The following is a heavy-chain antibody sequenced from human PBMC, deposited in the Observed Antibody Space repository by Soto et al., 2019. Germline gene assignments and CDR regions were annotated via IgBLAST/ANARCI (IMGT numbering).Heavy chain of an antibody. D-gene: IGHD6-19*01. V-gene: IGHV1-46*03. J-gene: IGHJ4*02. CDR2: INPSSGST. CDR1: GYSFTGDH. Sequence: ASVKVSCKASGYSFTGDHLHWVRQTPGLGLQWMGRINPSSGSTNYAQKFQGRVTMTRDTSTTTAYMELSSLGSDDTAMYYCARGEVHSSGWNFDYWGQGTQVTVSS. CDR3: ARGEVHSSGWNFDY.